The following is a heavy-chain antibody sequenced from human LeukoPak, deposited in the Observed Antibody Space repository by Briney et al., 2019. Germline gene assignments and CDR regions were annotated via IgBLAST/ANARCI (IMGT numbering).Heavy chain of an antibody. CDR3: ARAIQLWAPFDY. CDR1: GGSITSSNW. J-gene: IGHJ4*02. D-gene: IGHD5-18*01. Sequence: SGTLSLTCAVSGGSITSSNWWSWVRQPPGKGLEWIGDIYHSGSTNYNPSLKSRVTISVDKSKNQFTLKLSSVTAADTAVYYCARAIQLWAPFDYWGQGTLVTVSS. CDR2: IYHSGST. V-gene: IGHV4-4*02.